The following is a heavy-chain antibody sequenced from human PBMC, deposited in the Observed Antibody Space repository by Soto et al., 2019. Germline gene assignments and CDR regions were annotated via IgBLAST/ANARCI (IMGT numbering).Heavy chain of an antibody. CDR1: GFSLSTSEEG. V-gene: IGHV2-5*02. CDR2: IYWDDDK. CDR3: AHGSCSGADCYPNPYFDY. D-gene: IGHD2-21*02. J-gene: IGHJ4*02. Sequence: QITLKESGPTLVKGTQTLTPTCTFSGFSLSTSEEGVGWIRQPPGKALEWLALIYWDDDKRYSPSLKTRLTITKDTSKNQVVLTMTNVDPVDTATYYWAHGSCSGADCYPNPYFDYWGQGILVTVSS.